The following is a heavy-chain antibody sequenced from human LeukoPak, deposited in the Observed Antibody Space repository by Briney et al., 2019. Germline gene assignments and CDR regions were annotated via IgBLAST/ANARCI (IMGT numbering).Heavy chain of an antibody. CDR1: GFTFNYAW. V-gene: IGHV3-15*01. Sequence: GGSLRLSCAASGFTFNYAWMSWDRQAPGKGLEWVGRIKSKTDGETTDYAAPVKGRFTISRDDSKNTLYLQMNSLKTEDTALYYCTAAPSGYAYMNGWHLDYWGQGALVTVSS. CDR2: IKSKTDGETT. J-gene: IGHJ4*02. CDR3: TAAPSGYAYMNGWHLDY. D-gene: IGHD5-18*01.